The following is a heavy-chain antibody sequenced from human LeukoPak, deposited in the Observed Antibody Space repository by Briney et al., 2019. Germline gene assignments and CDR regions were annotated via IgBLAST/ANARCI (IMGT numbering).Heavy chain of an antibody. Sequence: GGSLRLSCAASGFTFSDYYMSWIRQAPGKGLEWVSAISGSGGSTYYADSVKGRFTISRDNSKNTLYLQMNSLRAEDTAVYYCAKDPVKYSSNNDWFDPWGQGTLVTVSS. V-gene: IGHV3-23*01. CDR3: AKDPVKYSSNNDWFDP. CDR2: ISGSGGST. CDR1: GFTFSDYY. J-gene: IGHJ5*02. D-gene: IGHD6-19*01.